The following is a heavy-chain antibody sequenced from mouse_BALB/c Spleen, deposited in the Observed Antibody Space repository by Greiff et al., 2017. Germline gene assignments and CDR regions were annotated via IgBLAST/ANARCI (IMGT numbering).Heavy chain of an antibody. CDR2: INPYNGDT. D-gene: IGHD1-1*01. J-gene: IGHJ3*01. V-gene: IGHV1-20*02. Sequence: VQLKESGPELVKPGASVKISCKASGYSFTGYFMNWVMQSHGKSLEWIGRINPYNGDTFYNQKFKGKATLTVDKSSSTAHMELRSLASEDSAVYYCAKGTTGGAWFAYWGQGTLVTVSA. CDR3: AKGTTGGAWFAY. CDR1: GYSFTGYF.